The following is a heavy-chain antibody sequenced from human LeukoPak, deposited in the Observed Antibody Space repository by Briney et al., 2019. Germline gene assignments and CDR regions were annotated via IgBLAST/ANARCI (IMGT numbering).Heavy chain of an antibody. J-gene: IGHJ4*02. V-gene: IGHV3-74*01. CDR3: ARALGSSSDY. CDR1: GFTFSGSW. D-gene: IGHD1-26*01. Sequence: GGSLRLSCAASGFTFSGSWMHWVRQAPGKGLVWVSRIDDDGSRTNYADSVKGRFTISRDNAKNTLYLQMNSLRAEDTAVYYCARALGSSSDYWGQGTLVIVSS. CDR2: IDDDGSRT.